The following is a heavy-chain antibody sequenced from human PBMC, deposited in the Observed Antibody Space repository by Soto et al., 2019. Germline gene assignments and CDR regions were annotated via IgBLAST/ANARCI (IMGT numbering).Heavy chain of an antibody. D-gene: IGHD3-10*01. V-gene: IGHV4-31*03. J-gene: IGHJ5*02. Sequence: PSETLSLTCTVSGGSISSGGYYWSWIRQHPGKGLEWIGYIYYSGSTYYNPSLKSRVTISVDTSKNQFSLKLSSVTAADTVLYYCARRRVRGRENWFDPWGQGTLVTVSS. CDR2: IYYSGST. CDR1: GGSISSGGYY. CDR3: ARRRVRGRENWFDP.